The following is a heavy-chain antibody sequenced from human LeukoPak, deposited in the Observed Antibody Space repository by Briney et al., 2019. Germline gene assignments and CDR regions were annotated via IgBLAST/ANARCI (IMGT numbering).Heavy chain of an antibody. CDR2: IYYSGST. CDR1: GGSISSYY. Sequence: PSETLSLTCTVSGGSISSYYWSWIRQPPGKGLEWMGYIYYSGSTNYNPSLNSRVTISVDTSKTLFSLKLSSVTAADTAVYYCASQYSSSSYWFDPWGQGTLVTVSS. D-gene: IGHD6-6*01. CDR3: ASQYSSSSYWFDP. J-gene: IGHJ5*02. V-gene: IGHV4-59*01.